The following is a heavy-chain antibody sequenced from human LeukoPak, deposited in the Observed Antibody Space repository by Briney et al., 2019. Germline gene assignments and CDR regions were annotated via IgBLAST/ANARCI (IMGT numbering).Heavy chain of an antibody. V-gene: IGHV3-33*01. CDR3: ARDPDTAMVYFDY. CDR1: GFTFSSYG. J-gene: IGHJ4*02. CDR2: IWYDGSNI. D-gene: IGHD5-18*01. Sequence: GGSLRLSCAASGFTFSSYGMHWVRQAPGKGLEWVAVIWYDGSNIYYADSVKGRFTISRDNSKNTLYLQMNSLRAEDTAVYYCARDPDTAMVYFDYWGQGTLVTVSS.